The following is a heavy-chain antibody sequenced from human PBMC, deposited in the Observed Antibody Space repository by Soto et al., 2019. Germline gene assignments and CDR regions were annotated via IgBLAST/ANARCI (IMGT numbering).Heavy chain of an antibody. J-gene: IGHJ4*02. CDR1: GFTFSNYW. CDR2: IDSDGSTA. V-gene: IGHV3-74*01. Sequence: GGSLRLSCAASGFTFSNYWMHWVRQAPGEGLVWVSRIDSDGSTANYADSVKGRFTISRDNSKNTLYLQMNTLGAEDTAVYYCARDGIGGTVFRGYLDYWGRGTVVTVSS. D-gene: IGHD1-7*01. CDR3: ARDGIGGTVFRGYLDY.